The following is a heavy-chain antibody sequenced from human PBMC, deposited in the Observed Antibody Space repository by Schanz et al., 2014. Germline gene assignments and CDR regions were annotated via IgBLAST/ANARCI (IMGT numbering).Heavy chain of an antibody. Sequence: QVQLVESGGCVFPPFFSLLLSCAASVFPFLAFGMHWVRQAPGKGLDWVAFIQHDGSRTYYTASLKGRVTISRDNSQNMVYVEMNSLRVEDTAVYYCARGKAYTAGTPMNWFDPWGQGTLVTVSS. D-gene: IGHD2-21*01. V-gene: IGHV3-30*02. J-gene: IGHJ5*02. CDR3: ARGKAYTAGTPMNWFDP. CDR1: VFPFLAFG. CDR2: IQHDGSRT.